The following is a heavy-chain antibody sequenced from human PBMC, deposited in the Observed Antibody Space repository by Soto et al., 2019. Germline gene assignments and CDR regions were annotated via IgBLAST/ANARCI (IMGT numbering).Heavy chain of an antibody. Sequence: GASVKVSCKASGYTFTGYYMHWVRQAPGQGLEWMGWINPNSGGTNYAQKFQGRVTMTRDTSISTAYMELSRLRSDDTAVYYCAREREAGVVEMATILFDYWGQGTLVTVSS. V-gene: IGHV1-2*02. D-gene: IGHD5-12*01. CDR3: AREREAGVVEMATILFDY. CDR1: GYTFTGYY. J-gene: IGHJ4*02. CDR2: INPNSGGT.